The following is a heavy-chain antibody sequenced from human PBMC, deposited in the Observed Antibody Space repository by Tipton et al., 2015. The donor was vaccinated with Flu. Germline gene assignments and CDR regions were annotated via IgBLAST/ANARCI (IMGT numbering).Heavy chain of an antibody. CDR1: GFSISSGYY. CDR3: ASGYYYRGDY. J-gene: IGHJ4*02. V-gene: IGHV4-38-2*01. D-gene: IGHD3-22*01. CDR2: MFHSGTT. Sequence: TLSLTCAVSGFSISSGYYWGWIRQPPGKGLEWIGSMFHSGTTFYNPSLRSRVTISVDTSKNQFSLKLSSVTAADTAVYYCASGYYYRGDYWGQGTLVTVSS.